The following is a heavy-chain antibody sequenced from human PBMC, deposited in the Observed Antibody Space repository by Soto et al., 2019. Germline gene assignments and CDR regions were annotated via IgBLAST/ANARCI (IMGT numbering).Heavy chain of an antibody. CDR3: ARVLKSSGWDNDVFDI. CDR2: IDTYGSAT. V-gene: IGHV3-74*03. Sequence: GGSLILSCAASGFTFSSYWMHWVRQAPGKGLVWVSRIDTYGSATKYADSVRGRFTISRDNAKNTMSLQMNSLRAEDTAVYYCARVLKSSGWDNDVFDIWGQGTMVTGSS. D-gene: IGHD6-19*01. J-gene: IGHJ3*02. CDR1: GFTFSSYW.